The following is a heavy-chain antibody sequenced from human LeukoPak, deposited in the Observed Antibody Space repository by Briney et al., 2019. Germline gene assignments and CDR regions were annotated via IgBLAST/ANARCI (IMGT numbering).Heavy chain of an antibody. CDR2: ISGDSDNK. D-gene: IGHD3-10*01. CDR1: GFNVSAYA. Sequence: GGSLRLSCAASGFNVSAYAMYWVRQPPGKSLEWVSRISGDSDNKYSAASVKGRFTISRDNRKNSLFLQMNSLTTEHTALYYCAIAYESGSFHRAFAYWGQGALVTVSS. J-gene: IGHJ4*02. V-gene: IGHV3-43*02. CDR3: AIAYESGSFHRAFAY.